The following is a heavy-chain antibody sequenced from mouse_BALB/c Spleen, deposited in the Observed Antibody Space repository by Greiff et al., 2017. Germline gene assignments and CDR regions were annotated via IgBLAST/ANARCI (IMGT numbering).Heavy chain of an antibody. CDR1: GYTFTSYW. D-gene: IGHD3-2*01. CDR2: IDPSDSYT. J-gene: IGHJ4*01. Sequence: VQLQQSGAELVKPGASVKMSCKASGYTFTSYWMHWVKQRPGQGLEWIGVIDPSDSYTSYNQKFKGKATLTVDTSSSTAYMQLSSLTSEDSAVYYCTREDSSGYYAMDYWGQGTSVTVSS. CDR3: TREDSSGYYAMDY. V-gene: IGHV1S127*01.